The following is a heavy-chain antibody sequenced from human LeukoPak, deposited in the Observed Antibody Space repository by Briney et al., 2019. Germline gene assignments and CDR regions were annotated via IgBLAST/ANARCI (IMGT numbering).Heavy chain of an antibody. CDR1: GGSIRSSVGYY. CDR2: IYYSGST. J-gene: IGHJ5*02. D-gene: IGHD5-18*01. CDR3: ARDVDTKGWLDP. Sequence: PSETLSLTCTVSGGSIRSSVGYYWTWIRQHPGKGLEWIGYIYYSGSTYYNPSLKSRVTISVDTSKNQFSLKLNSVTAADTALYYCARDVDTKGWLDPWGQGTLVTVSS. V-gene: IGHV4-31*03.